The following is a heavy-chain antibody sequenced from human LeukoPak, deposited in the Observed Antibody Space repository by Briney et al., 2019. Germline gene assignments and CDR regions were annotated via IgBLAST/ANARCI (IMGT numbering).Heavy chain of an antibody. CDR2: ISGSGGST. J-gene: IGHJ4*02. V-gene: IGHV3-23*01. D-gene: IGHD5-18*01. CDR3: AKDRDTAMV. Sequence: GGSLRLSCAASRFRFNTYAMTWIRKPPGKGLEWVSGISGSGGSTYYADSVKGRFTISRDNSNSTLYLQMNSLRGEDTAVYYCAKDRDTAMVWGQGTLVTVSS. CDR1: RFRFNTYA.